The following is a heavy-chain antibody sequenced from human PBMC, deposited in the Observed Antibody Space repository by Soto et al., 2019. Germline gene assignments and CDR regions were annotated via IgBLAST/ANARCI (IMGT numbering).Heavy chain of an antibody. CDR2: IYYSGST. Sequence: QVRLRESGPGLVRPSQTLSLICSVSGGSITNGGYHWSWIRQYPGKGLEWIGYIYYSGSTYYNPSRQRRVTISVDTSRNQFSLKMSSVTAADTAVYYCARYDSSGDFDYWGQGTLVTVSS. CDR1: GGSITNGGYH. D-gene: IGHD3-22*01. V-gene: IGHV4-31*03. J-gene: IGHJ4*02. CDR3: ARYDSSGDFDY.